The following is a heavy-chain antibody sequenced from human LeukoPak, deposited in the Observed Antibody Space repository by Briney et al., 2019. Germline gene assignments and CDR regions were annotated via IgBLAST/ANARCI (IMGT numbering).Heavy chain of an antibody. CDR1: GFTSSSYS. J-gene: IGHJ4*02. Sequence: PGGSLRLSCAASGFTSSSYSMNWVRQARGKGLEWVSSISSSSSYIYYADSVKGRFTISRDNAKNSLYLQMNSLRAEDTAVYYCARVSYSSSYVDYWGQGTLVTVSS. CDR2: ISSSSSYI. D-gene: IGHD6-6*01. V-gene: IGHV3-21*01. CDR3: ARVSYSSSYVDY.